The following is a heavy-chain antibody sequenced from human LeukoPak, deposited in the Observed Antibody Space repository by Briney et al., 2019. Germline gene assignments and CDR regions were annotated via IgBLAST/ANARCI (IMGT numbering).Heavy chain of an antibody. CDR2: IYYSGST. D-gene: IGHD3-3*01. J-gene: IGHJ6*02. CDR1: GGSISSGGYY. Sequence: TLSLTCTVSGGSISSGGYYWSWIRQHPGKGLEWIGYIYYSGSTYYNPSLKSRVTISVDTSKNRFSLKLSSVTAADTAVYYCARTNTITIFGVVIIYGMDVWGQGTTVTVSS. CDR3: ARTNTITIFGVVIIYGMDV. V-gene: IGHV4-31*03.